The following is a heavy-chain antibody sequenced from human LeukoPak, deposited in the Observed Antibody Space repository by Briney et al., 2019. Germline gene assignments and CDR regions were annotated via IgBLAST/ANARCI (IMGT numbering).Heavy chain of an antibody. CDR3: VRESEYYFDHSASFDY. J-gene: IGHJ4*02. V-gene: IGHV3-30-3*01. Sequence: GRSLRLFCAASGFTFSSYAMHWDRQAPGKGLEWVAVMSSDGNAMFYADSVKGRFTISRDNSKNTLYLQMNSLRAEDTAVYYCVRESEYYFDHSASFDYWGQGTLVTVSS. D-gene: IGHD3-22*01. CDR2: MSSDGNAM. CDR1: GFTFSSYA.